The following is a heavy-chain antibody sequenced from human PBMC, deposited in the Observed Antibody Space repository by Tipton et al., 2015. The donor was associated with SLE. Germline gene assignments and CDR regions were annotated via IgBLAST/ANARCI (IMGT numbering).Heavy chain of an antibody. Sequence: SLRLSCAASGFTFSSYSMNWVRQAPGKGLEWVSSISSSSSYIHYADSVKGRFIISRDNAKNSLYLQMNSLRAEDTAVYYCARVVAAAGTGAFDIWGQGTMVTVSS. CDR2: ISSSSSYI. CDR1: GFTFSSYS. V-gene: IGHV3-21*01. J-gene: IGHJ3*02. D-gene: IGHD6-13*01. CDR3: ARVVAAAGTGAFDI.